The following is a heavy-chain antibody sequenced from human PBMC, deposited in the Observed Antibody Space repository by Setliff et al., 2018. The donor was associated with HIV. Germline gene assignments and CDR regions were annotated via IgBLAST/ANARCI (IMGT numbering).Heavy chain of an antibody. D-gene: IGHD3-3*01. CDR3: ARMNACYNVWRSTYYFDY. CDR2: INPFGGTT. CDR1: ASRYSFTAYN. V-gene: IGHV1-46*01. J-gene: IGHJ4*02. Sequence: GASVKVSCKASASRYSFTAYNKHWVRQAPGQGLEWMGIINPFGGTTTYAQKFQGRVTMTRDTSTSTVYMELTSLRSGDTAVYYCARMNACYNVWRSTYYFDYWGQGTLVTVSS.